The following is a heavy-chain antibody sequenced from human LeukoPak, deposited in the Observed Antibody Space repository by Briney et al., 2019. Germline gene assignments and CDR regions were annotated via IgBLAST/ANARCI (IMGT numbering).Heavy chain of an antibody. CDR1: GYTLTDYY. V-gene: IGHV1-2*02. CDR2: IDPDSGGT. J-gene: IGHJ3*02. D-gene: IGHD3-22*01. Sequence: EAPVKVSCMASGYTLTDYYMHWVRQAPGQGLEWMGCIDPDSGGTKSAQRFQGRVTMTRDTSITTVYMELMRLRSDDTAVYYCAREYYDSSGSKYAFDIWGQGTMVTVSS. CDR3: AREYYDSSGSKYAFDI.